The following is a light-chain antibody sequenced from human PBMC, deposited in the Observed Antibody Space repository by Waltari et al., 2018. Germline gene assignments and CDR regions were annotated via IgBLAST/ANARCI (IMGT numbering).Light chain of an antibody. CDR1: SSDIGDYNF. J-gene: IGLJ3*02. Sequence: QSALTQPASVSGSPGQSITLSCTGTSSDIGDYNFVPWYQQFPGKAPKLMIYEVSNRPLGVSNRFSGSKSGNTASLTISGLQAEDEADYYCTSYTRSNTWVFGGGTKVTVL. CDR3: TSYTRSNTWV. V-gene: IGLV2-14*01. CDR2: EVS.